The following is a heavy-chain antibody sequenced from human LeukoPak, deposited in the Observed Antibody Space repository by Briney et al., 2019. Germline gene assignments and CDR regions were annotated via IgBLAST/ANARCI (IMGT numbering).Heavy chain of an antibody. D-gene: IGHD3-10*01. CDR1: GYSFTSYW. Sequence: GESLKISCKGSGYSFTSYWIGCVRQMPGKNLEWMGIIYPGDSDTRYSPSFQGQVTISADKSISTAYLQWSSLKASDAAMYYCARHLRDYGSGSYRGKGFDPWGQGTLVTVSS. J-gene: IGHJ5*02. CDR2: IYPGDSDT. CDR3: ARHLRDYGSGSYRGKGFDP. V-gene: IGHV5-51*01.